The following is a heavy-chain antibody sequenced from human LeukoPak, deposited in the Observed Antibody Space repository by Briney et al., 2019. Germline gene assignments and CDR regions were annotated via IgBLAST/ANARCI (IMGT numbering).Heavy chain of an antibody. CDR3: ARGDSSGWWDFDY. Sequence: SETLSLTCTVSGGSINNYYWSWIRQPAGKGLEWIGRIYTTGSTNYNPSLKSRVTMSVDTSKNQFSLKLSSVTAADTAVYFCARGDSSGWWDFDYWGQETLVTVSS. J-gene: IGHJ4*02. D-gene: IGHD6-19*01. V-gene: IGHV4-4*07. CDR1: GGSINNYY. CDR2: IYTTGST.